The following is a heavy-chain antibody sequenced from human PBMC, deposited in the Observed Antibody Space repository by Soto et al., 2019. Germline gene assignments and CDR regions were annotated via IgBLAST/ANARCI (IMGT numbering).Heavy chain of an antibody. Sequence: QVQLQQWGAGLLKPSETLSLTCAVYGGSFSGSYWSWIRQPPGNGLEWIGEINQSGGTNYNPSLKRPGTISVVTAKGQLSLNLNSVTAADTSVYYCARTIAARASRNLDSWCQGTLGTVSS. CDR2: INQSGGT. D-gene: IGHD6-6*01. CDR3: ARTIAARASRNLDS. V-gene: IGHV4-34*01. J-gene: IGHJ4*02. CDR1: GGSFSGSY.